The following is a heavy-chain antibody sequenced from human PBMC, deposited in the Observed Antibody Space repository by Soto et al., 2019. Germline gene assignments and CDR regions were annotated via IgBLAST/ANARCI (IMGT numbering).Heavy chain of an antibody. CDR2: ISAYNGNT. D-gene: IGHD3-10*01. Sequence: ASVKVSCKASGYTFTSYGISWVRQAPGQGLEWMGWISAYNGNTNYAQKLQGRVTMTTDTSTSTAYMELRSLRSDDTAVYYCARDQKVRGEIYYYYYGMDVWGQGTTVTVYS. J-gene: IGHJ6*02. V-gene: IGHV1-18*04. CDR1: GYTFTSYG. CDR3: ARDQKVRGEIYYYYYGMDV.